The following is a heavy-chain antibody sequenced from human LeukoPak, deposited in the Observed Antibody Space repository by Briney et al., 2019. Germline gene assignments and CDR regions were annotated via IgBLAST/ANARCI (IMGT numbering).Heavy chain of an antibody. D-gene: IGHD3-16*02. CDR1: GSTFSNAW. Sequence: GRSLRLAWAAAGSTFSNAWMSSVRQAPGKGLGWVGLIKMKTDGGTTEHCTPEKPRFTISRDDSKNTVFMQMNSLKTEDTAVYYCNTGLSTWGQGTLVTVSS. CDR2: IKMKTDGGTT. J-gene: IGHJ5*02. CDR3: NTGLST. V-gene: IGHV3-15*01.